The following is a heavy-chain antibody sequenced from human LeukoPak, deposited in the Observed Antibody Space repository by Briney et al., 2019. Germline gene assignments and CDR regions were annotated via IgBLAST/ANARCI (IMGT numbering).Heavy chain of an antibody. CDR1: GFTFSSYA. J-gene: IGHJ3*02. D-gene: IGHD4-17*01. CDR2: ISGSGGST. Sequence: GGSLRLSCAASGFTFSSYAMSWVRQAPGKGLEWVSAISGSGGSTYYADSVKGRFTISRDNAKNSLYLQMNSLRAEDMALYYCAKDTKPNDYGDYEGGGAFNIWGQGTMVTVSS. V-gene: IGHV3-23*01. CDR3: AKDTKPNDYGDYEGGGAFNI.